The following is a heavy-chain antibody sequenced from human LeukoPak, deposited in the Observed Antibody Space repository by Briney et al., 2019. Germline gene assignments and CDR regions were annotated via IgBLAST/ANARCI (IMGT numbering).Heavy chain of an antibody. Sequence: GGSLRLSCAPSEFTFNSYELNWVRQPPGKGLEGVSYISSSGNTIPYEDSVKGRFTISRDNAKNSLYLQVISLRAEDTAVYYCARGPSIAARYDAFDIWGQGTMVTVSS. CDR2: ISSSGNTI. J-gene: IGHJ3*02. CDR1: EFTFNSYE. CDR3: ARGPSIAARYDAFDI. D-gene: IGHD6-6*01. V-gene: IGHV3-48*03.